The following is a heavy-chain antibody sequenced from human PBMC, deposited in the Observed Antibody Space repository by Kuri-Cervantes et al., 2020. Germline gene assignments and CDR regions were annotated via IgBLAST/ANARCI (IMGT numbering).Heavy chain of an antibody. CDR2: ISSSGSTI. CDR3: AKGGRIAVAGNSFDY. V-gene: IGHV3-11*01. CDR1: GFTFSDYY. D-gene: IGHD6-19*01. J-gene: IGHJ4*02. Sequence: GESLKISCAASGFTFSDYYMSWIRQAPGKGLEWVSCISSSGSTIYYADSVKGRFTISRDNAKNSLYLQMNSLRAEDTALYYCAKGGRIAVAGNSFDYWGQGTLVTVSS.